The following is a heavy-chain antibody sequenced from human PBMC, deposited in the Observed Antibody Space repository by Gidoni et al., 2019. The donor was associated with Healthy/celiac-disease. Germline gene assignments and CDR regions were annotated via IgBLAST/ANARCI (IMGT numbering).Heavy chain of an antibody. Sequence: QVQLVESGGGVVQPGRSLRLSCAASGFTFSSYAMHWVRQAPGKGLEWVAVISYDGSNKYYADSVKGRFTIPRDNSKNTLYLQMNSLRAEDTAVYYCARELSVAGPRPVHDAFDIWGQGTMVTVSS. D-gene: IGHD6-19*01. V-gene: IGHV3-30-3*01. CDR3: ARELSVAGPRPVHDAFDI. J-gene: IGHJ3*02. CDR2: ISYDGSNK. CDR1: GFTFSSYA.